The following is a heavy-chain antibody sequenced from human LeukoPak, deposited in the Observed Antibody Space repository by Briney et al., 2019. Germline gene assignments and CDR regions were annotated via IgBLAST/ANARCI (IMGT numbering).Heavy chain of an antibody. V-gene: IGHV3-30-3*01. CDR2: ISYDGSNK. CDR1: GFTFSSYA. J-gene: IGHJ6*02. D-gene: IGHD3-3*01. CDR3: ARDYVPYYDFWSGYLYYYYGMDV. Sequence: GGSLRLSCAASGFTFSSYAMHWVRQAPGKGLEWVAVISYDGSNKYYADSVKGRFTISRDNSKNTLYLQMNSLRAEDTAVYYCARDYVPYYDFWSGYLYYYYGMDVWGQGTTVTVSS.